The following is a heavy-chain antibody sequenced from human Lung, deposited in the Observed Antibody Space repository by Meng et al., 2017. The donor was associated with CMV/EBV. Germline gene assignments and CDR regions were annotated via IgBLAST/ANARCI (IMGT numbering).Heavy chain of an antibody. CDR2: IKQDGSEK. Sequence: GXSXRLSXAASGFTFNNYWMTWVRQAPGKGLEWVANIKQDGSEKYYVDSVKGRFTVSRDNAKNSLYLQMNSLRAEDTAVYYCARDAPYCSSTSCYYSYGLDVWGQGTTVXVSS. CDR1: GFTFNNYW. J-gene: IGHJ6*02. V-gene: IGHV3-7*01. D-gene: IGHD2-2*01. CDR3: ARDAPYCSSTSCYYSYGLDV.